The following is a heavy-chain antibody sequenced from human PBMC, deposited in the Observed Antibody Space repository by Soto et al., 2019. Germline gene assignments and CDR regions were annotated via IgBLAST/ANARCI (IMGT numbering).Heavy chain of an antibody. J-gene: IGHJ4*02. D-gene: IGHD3-10*01. CDR2: ISGSGGST. CDR3: ATRIGGGYFDS. CDR1: GFTFSSYA. V-gene: IGHV3-23*01. Sequence: PGGSLRLSCAASGFTFSSYAMNWVRQAPGKGLEWVSAISGSGGSTFYADSVKGRFTISRDNSKNTLYLQMNSLRVEDTAVYYWATRIGGGYFDSWGQGTLVTVSS.